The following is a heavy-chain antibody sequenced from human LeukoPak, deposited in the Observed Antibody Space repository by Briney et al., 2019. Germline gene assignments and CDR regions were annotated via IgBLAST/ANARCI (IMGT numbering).Heavy chain of an antibody. CDR1: GYTFTSYG. CDR3: ARDVPPKGSSSWQERYKKGLDY. D-gene: IGHD6-13*01. V-gene: IGHV1-18*01. J-gene: IGHJ4*02. Sequence: ASVKVSCKASGYTFTSYGISWVRQAPGQGLEWMGWISAYNGNTNYAQKLQGRVAMTTDTSTSTAYMELRSLRSDDTAVYYCARDVPPKGSSSWQERYKKGLDYWGQGTLVTVSS. CDR2: ISAYNGNT.